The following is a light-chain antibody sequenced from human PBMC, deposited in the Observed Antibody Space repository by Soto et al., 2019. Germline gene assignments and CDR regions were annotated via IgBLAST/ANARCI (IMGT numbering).Light chain of an antibody. J-gene: IGKJ4*01. Sequence: DIQMTQSPSSLSASVGDRVTITCRASQRITTYLHWYQQKPGQAPKLLIYAASSLQSGLPSRFRGSFSGTESTLTINLLIPEDFADYYVQHSYSTLTFGGGTKVEIK. V-gene: IGKV1-39*01. CDR3: QHSYSTLT. CDR2: AAS. CDR1: QRITTY.